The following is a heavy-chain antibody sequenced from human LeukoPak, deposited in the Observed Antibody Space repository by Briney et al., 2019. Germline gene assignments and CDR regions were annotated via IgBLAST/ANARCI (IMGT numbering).Heavy chain of an antibody. CDR2: MNPNSGNT. CDR1: GYTFTRYD. J-gene: IGHJ3*02. V-gene: IGHV1-8*01. D-gene: IGHD2-21*01. Sequence: GASVKVSCKASGYTFTRYDINWVRQAAGQGLEGMGWMNPNSGNTVYAQKFQGRVTMTRNTSISTAYMELSSLRSEDTAVYYCARGSMIAAFDIWGQGTMVTVSS. CDR3: ARGSMIAAFDI.